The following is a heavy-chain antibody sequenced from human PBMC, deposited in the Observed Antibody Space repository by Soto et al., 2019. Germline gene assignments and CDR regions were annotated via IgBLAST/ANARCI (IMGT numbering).Heavy chain of an antibody. J-gene: IGHJ4*02. V-gene: IGHV3-48*02. CDR2: ISSSGSDI. CDR3: ARDLNWSFDY. CDR1: GFTFSSYS. Sequence: EVQLVESGGGLVQPGGSLRLSCAASGFTFSSYSMNWVRQAPGKGLEYISYISSSGSDIYYADSVRGRFTISRDNAKNSLYLEMNSLRDEDMAVYYCARDLNWSFDYWGQGTLVTVSS.